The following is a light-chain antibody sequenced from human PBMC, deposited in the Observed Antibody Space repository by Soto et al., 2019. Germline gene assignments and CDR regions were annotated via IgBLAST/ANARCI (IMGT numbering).Light chain of an antibody. CDR1: QGISTD. CDR2: SAS. Sequence: EIVFALYPATLSLSPGDRANLSCRASQGISTDLAWYHQKPGQAPSLLIYSASTRATGVPARFSGSGSGTDFTLTISSLQSEDFAVYYCQQDNNWPLTFGQGTKVDIK. CDR3: QQDNNWPLT. J-gene: IGKJ4*01. V-gene: IGKV3-15*01.